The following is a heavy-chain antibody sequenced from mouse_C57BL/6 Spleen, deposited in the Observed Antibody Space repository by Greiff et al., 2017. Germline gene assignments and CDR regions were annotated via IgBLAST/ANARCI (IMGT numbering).Heavy chain of an antibody. V-gene: IGHV5-4*01. CDR3: ASELGGFAY. CDR2: ISDGGSYT. D-gene: IGHD4-1*01. CDR1: GFTFSSYA. Sequence: EVHLVESGGGLVKPGGSLKLSCAASGFTFSSYAMSWVRQTPEKRLEWVATISDGGSYTYYPDNVKGRFTISRDNAKNNLYLQMSHLKSEDTAMYYCASELGGFAYWGQGTLVTVSA. J-gene: IGHJ3*01.